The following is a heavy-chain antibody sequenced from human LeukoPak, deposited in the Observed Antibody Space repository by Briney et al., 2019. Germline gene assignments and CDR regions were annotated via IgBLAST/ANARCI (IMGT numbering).Heavy chain of an antibody. CDR1: GFAFSSFA. D-gene: IGHD6-19*01. V-gene: IGHV3-30*04. CDR3: ATVKSTGWYFDY. J-gene: IGHJ4*02. CDR2: ISYDGITE. Sequence: PGGSLRLSCAASGFAFSSFAMHWVRQAPGKGLEWVSLISYDGITEDYSDSVKGRFTISRDNFKNSLYLQINSLRAEDTAVYYCATVKSTGWYFDYWGQGTLVTVSA.